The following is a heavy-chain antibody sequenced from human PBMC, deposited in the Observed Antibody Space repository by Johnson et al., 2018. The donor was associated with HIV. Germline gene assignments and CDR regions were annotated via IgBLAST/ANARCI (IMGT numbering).Heavy chain of an antibody. CDR1: GFTFSSYG. CDR3: AKVGHCRGDCNFEVLEDLFDV. V-gene: IGHV3-30*02. CDR2: IRYDGANK. Sequence: QVQLVESGGGVVQPGRSLRLSCAASGFTFSSYGMHWVRQAPGKGLSWVAFIRYDGANKYYADSVRGRFTISRDNSRNTLFLQMDSLKTEDTAVFYCAKVGHCRGDCNFEVLEDLFDVWGRGTMVTVS. D-gene: IGHD2-21*02. J-gene: IGHJ3*01.